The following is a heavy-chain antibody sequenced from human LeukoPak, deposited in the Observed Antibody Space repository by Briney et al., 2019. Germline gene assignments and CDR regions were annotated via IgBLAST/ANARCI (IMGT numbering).Heavy chain of an antibody. J-gene: IGHJ4*02. Sequence: PSETLSLTCSVSGGSIRGYYWNWIRQPPGKGLEWIGYIYYTGITNYNPSLKSRVTISVDTSKNQFSLKLTSVTAADTAMYYCAREDSGIYFDWRQGTLVTVSS. D-gene: IGHD1-26*01. CDR3: AREDSGIYFD. CDR1: GGSIRGYY. V-gene: IGHV4-59*01. CDR2: IYYTGIT.